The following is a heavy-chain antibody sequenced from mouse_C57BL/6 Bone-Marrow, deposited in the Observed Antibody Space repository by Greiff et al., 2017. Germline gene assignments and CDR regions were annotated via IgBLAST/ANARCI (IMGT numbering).Heavy chain of an antibody. V-gene: IGHV1-55*01. CDR3: AREGFTTVVSGY. D-gene: IGHD1-1*01. J-gene: IGHJ2*01. Sequence: VQLQQSGAELVKPGASVKMSCKASGYTFTSYWITWVKQRPGQGLEWIGDIYPGSGSTNYNEKFKSKATLTVDTSSSTAYMQLSSRTSEDSAVYYCAREGFTTVVSGYWGQGTTLTVSS. CDR2: IYPGSGST. CDR1: GYTFTSYW.